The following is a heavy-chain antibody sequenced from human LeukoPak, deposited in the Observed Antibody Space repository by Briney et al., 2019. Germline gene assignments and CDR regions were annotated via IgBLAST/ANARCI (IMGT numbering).Heavy chain of an antibody. CDR2: IYYSGGT. V-gene: IGHV4-59*01. CDR3: ARLPAPGDYYYYYMDV. Sequence: PSETLSLTCTVSGGSISSYYWSWIRQPPGKGLEWIGYIYYSGGTNYNPSLKSRVTISVDTSKNQFSLKLSSVTAADTAVYYCARLPAPGDYYYYYMDVWGKGTTVTVSS. J-gene: IGHJ6*03. D-gene: IGHD2-2*01. CDR1: GGSISSYY.